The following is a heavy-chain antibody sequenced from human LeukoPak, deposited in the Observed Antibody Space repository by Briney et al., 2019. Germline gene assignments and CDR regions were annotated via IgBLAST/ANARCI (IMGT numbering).Heavy chain of an antibody. CDR2: IHYSGST. CDR3: AALDSSSGWFDP. D-gene: IGHD6-6*01. Sequence: SETLSLTCAVSGYSISSGYYWGWIRQSPGKGLQWIGSIHYSGSTFYNPSLKSRVTISQDTSKDQFSLKLTSVTAADTAVYYCAALDSSSGWFDPWGRGIPVTVSS. CDR1: GYSISSGYY. J-gene: IGHJ5*02. V-gene: IGHV4-38-2*01.